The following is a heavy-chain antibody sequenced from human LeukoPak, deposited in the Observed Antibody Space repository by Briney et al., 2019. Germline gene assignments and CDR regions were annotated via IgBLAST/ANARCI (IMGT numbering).Heavy chain of an antibody. Sequence: GGSLRLSCAASGFTFSSYSMHWVRQAPGKGLEWVSCISTSSSYIYYADSVKGRFTISRGNAKNSLYLQMNSLRAEDTAVYYCARAAAYRDYYYYYMDVWGKGTTVTISS. V-gene: IGHV3-21*01. CDR2: ISTSSSYI. J-gene: IGHJ6*03. CDR1: GFTFSSYS. D-gene: IGHD4-11*01. CDR3: ARAAAYRDYYYYYMDV.